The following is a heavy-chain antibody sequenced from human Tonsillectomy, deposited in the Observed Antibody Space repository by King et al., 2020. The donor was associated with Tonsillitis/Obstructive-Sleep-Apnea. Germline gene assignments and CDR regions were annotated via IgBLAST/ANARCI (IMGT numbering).Heavy chain of an antibody. V-gene: IGHV1-69*10. D-gene: IGHD2-2*01. CDR3: AREGVVENPIDY. J-gene: IGHJ4*02. CDR1: GGTFSSYA. CDR2: IIPILGIA. Sequence: VQLVESGAEVKKPGSSVKVSCKASGGTFSSYAISWVRQAPGQGLEWMGGIIPILGIANYAQKFQGRVTITADKSTSTAYMELSSLRSEDTAVYYCAREGVVENPIDYWGQGTLVTVSS.